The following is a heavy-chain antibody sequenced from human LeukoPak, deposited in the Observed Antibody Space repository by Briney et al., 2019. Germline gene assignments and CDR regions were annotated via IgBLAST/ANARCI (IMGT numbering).Heavy chain of an antibody. CDR1: GFTFSNYG. CDR2: IWYDGSNK. Sequence: PGGSLRLSCAASGFTFSNYGMHWVRQAPGKGLEWVAVIWYDGSNKYYADSVKGRFTISRDNSKNTLYMQMNSLRAEDTAVYYCARVRLQLWLLGWFDPWGQGTLVTVSS. CDR3: ARVRLQLWLLGWFDP. D-gene: IGHD5-18*01. J-gene: IGHJ5*02. V-gene: IGHV3-33*01.